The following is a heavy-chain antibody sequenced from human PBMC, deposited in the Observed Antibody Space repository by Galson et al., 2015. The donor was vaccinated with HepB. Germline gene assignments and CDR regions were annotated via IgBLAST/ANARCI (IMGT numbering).Heavy chain of an antibody. V-gene: IGHV3-48*02. CDR2: ISTDSSTI. CDR1: GFTFSSYT. Sequence: SLRLSCAASGFTFSSYTMNWVRQAPGKGLEWLSYISTDSSTIYYADSVKGRFTISRDNAKNSLYLQMHSLRDEDTAVYYCARDASEWSRDYWGQGTLVAVSS. J-gene: IGHJ4*02. CDR3: ARDASEWSRDY. D-gene: IGHD3-3*01.